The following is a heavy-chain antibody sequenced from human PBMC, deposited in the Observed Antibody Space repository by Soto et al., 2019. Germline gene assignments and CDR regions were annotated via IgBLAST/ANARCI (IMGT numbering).Heavy chain of an antibody. J-gene: IGHJ3*02. Sequence: PGGSLRLSCAASGFTFSDHYMDWVRQAPGKGLEWVGRTRNKGNSYSTEYAASVKGRFTISRDDSKNSLYLQMNSLKTEDTAVYYCTINYYDTSGYPIDIWGQGTMVTVSS. CDR2: TRNKGNSYST. CDR1: GFTFSDHY. V-gene: IGHV3-72*01. D-gene: IGHD3-22*01. CDR3: TINYYDTSGYPIDI.